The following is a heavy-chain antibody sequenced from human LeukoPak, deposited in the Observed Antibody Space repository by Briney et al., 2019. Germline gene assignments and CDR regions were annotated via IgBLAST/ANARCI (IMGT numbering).Heavy chain of an antibody. CDR3: ARTSYSGYVHY. J-gene: IGHJ4*02. Sequence: GGSLRLSCAASGFTFSSYGMHWVRQAPGKGLEWVAFIRYDGSNKYYADSVKGRFTISRDNSKNTLYLQMNSLRAEDTAVYYCARTSYSGYVHYWGQGTLVTVSS. CDR1: GFTFSSYG. D-gene: IGHD5-12*01. V-gene: IGHV3-30*02. CDR2: IRYDGSNK.